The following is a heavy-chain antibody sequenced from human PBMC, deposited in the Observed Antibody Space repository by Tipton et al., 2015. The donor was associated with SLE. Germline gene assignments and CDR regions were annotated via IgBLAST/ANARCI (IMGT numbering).Heavy chain of an antibody. Sequence: TLSLTCAVYGGSFSGYYWSWIRQPPGKGLEWIGYIYYSGSTNYNPSLKSRVTISVDTSKNQFSLKLSSVTAADTAVYYCAPGDFWSRWGQGTLVTVSS. CDR1: GGSFSGYY. CDR3: APGDFWSR. J-gene: IGHJ4*02. V-gene: IGHV4-59*01. CDR2: IYYSGST. D-gene: IGHD3-3*01.